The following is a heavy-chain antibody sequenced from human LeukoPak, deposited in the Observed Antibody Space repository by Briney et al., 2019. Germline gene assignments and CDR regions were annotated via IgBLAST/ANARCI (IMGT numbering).Heavy chain of an antibody. V-gene: IGHV3-48*01. CDR1: EFTFSSYS. D-gene: IGHD3-3*01. CDR2: ITNSGNSK. Sequence: GGSLRLSCAASEFTFSSYSMNWVRQAPGKGLEWVSYITNSGNSKSYADSVKGRFTISRDNTKNSLYLQMNSLRAEDTALYYCAKDISYDFWSGYSGYGMDVWGQGTTVTVSS. CDR3: AKDISYDFWSGYSGYGMDV. J-gene: IGHJ6*02.